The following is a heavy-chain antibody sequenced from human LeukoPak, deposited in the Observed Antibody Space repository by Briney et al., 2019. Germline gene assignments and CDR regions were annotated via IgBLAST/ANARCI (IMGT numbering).Heavy chain of an antibody. V-gene: IGHV1-8*01. CDR3: ARGDGYYDFWSGSYYYYYMDV. CDR1: GYTFTSYD. Sequence: ASVKVSCKASGYTFTSYDINWVRQATGQGLEWMGWMNPNSGNTGYAQKFQGRVTMTGNTSISTAYMELSSLRSEDTAVYYCARGDGYYDFWSGSYYYYYMDVWGKGTTVTVSS. CDR2: MNPNSGNT. J-gene: IGHJ6*03. D-gene: IGHD3-3*01.